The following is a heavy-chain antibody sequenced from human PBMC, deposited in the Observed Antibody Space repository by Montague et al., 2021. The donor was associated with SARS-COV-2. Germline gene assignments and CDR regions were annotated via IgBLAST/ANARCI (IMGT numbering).Heavy chain of an antibody. CDR1: GGSISSGKYY. CDR3: ARGTKRVFTYEYDSSGYASDY. Sequence: TLSLTCTVSGGSISSGKYYWSWIRQPAGKGLEWIGRMYTSVSTNYNPSLKSRVTISVDTSKNQFSLKLSSVTAADTDVYYCARGTKRVFTYEYDSSGYASDYWGQGTLVTVSS. V-gene: IGHV4-61*02. CDR2: MYTSVST. D-gene: IGHD3-22*01. J-gene: IGHJ4*02.